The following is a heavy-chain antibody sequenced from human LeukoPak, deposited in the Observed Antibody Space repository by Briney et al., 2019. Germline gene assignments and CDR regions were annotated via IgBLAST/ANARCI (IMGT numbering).Heavy chain of an antibody. Sequence: GRSLRLSCAASGFTFSSYGMHWVRQAPGKGLEWVAVIWNDGSNKYYADSVKGRFTISRDNSKNTLYLQMNSLRAEDTAVYYCARGVTYYSYFYYMVVWGKGTTVTVSS. CDR1: GFTFSSYG. D-gene: IGHD2-21*02. CDR2: IWNDGSNK. J-gene: IGHJ6*03. CDR3: ARGVTYYSYFYYMVV. V-gene: IGHV3-33*01.